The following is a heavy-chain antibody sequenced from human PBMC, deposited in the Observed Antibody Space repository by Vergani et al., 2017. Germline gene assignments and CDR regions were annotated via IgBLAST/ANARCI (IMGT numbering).Heavy chain of an antibody. Sequence: QVQLQESGPGLVKPSETLSLTCTVSGGSISSYYWSWIRQPPGKGLEWIGYIYYSGSTNYNPSLKSRVTISVDTSKNQFSLKLSSVTAADTAVYYCASGHTIFGVTPMAHDAFDIWGQGTTVTVSS. CDR1: GGSISSYY. CDR3: ASGHTIFGVTPMAHDAFDI. V-gene: IGHV4-59*01. J-gene: IGHJ3*02. CDR2: IYYSGST. D-gene: IGHD3-3*01.